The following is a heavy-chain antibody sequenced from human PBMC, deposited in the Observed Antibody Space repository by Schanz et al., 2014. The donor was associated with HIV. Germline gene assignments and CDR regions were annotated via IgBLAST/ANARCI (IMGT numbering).Heavy chain of an antibody. V-gene: IGHV1-2*02. D-gene: IGHD4-4*01. J-gene: IGHJ6*02. Sequence: QVQLVQSGAEVKKPGASVKVSCKASGYTFTGYYMHWVRQAPGQGLEWMGWINPNSGGTNYAQKFQGRVTMTRDTSISTAYMELSRLRSDDTAVYYCARDRAYSNYPYGMDVWGQGTTVTVSS. CDR3: ARDRAYSNYPYGMDV. CDR1: GYTFTGYY. CDR2: INPNSGGT.